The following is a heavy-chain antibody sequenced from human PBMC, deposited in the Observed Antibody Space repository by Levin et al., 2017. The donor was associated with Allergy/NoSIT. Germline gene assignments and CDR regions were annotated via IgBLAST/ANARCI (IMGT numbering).Heavy chain of an antibody. J-gene: IGHJ4*02. CDR3: AREGVEQWLGHDF. D-gene: IGHD6-19*01. CDR1: GFTFTSYE. CDR2: IRTDDSPI. Sequence: GESLKISCVGSGFTFTSYEFNWVRQAPGKGLEWVSFIRTDDSPILYAGPVKGRFTAFRDNAKNSVYLQMNSLRDEDTAVYYCAREGVEQWLGHDFWGQGTLVTVSS. V-gene: IGHV3-48*03.